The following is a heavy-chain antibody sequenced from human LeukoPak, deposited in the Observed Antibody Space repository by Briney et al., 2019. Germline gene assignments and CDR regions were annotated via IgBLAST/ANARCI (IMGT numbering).Heavy chain of an antibody. CDR3: ARDSRIPPVGFDP. CDR2: IDQRGSEI. V-gene: IGHV3-7*01. D-gene: IGHD2-2*02. CDR1: GFTFRNYW. Sequence: PGGSLRLSCAASGFTFRNYWMTWVRQSPGQGLEWVANIDQRGSEIHYVDSVKGRFTISRDDAKNSVYLQMINLRVEDTAIYYCARDSRIPPVGFDPWGQGTLVTVSS. J-gene: IGHJ5*02.